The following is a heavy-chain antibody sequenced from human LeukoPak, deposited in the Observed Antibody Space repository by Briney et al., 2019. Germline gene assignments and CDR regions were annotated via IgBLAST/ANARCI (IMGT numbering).Heavy chain of an antibody. V-gene: IGHV3-9*01. CDR2: ISWNSGSI. J-gene: IGHJ3*02. CDR1: GFIFNNYA. Sequence: GGSLRLSCAGSGFIFNNYAMHWVRQPPGKGLEWVSGISWNSGSIDYADSVKGRFTISRDNAKNSLYLQMNSLRAEDTAVYYCARELAMITFGGVIARGAFDIWGQGTMVTVSS. CDR3: ARELAMITFGGVIARGAFDI. D-gene: IGHD3-16*02.